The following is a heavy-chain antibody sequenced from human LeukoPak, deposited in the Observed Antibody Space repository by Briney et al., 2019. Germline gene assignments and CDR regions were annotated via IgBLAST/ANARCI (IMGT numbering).Heavy chain of an antibody. CDR2: IYYAGST. D-gene: IGHD1-26*01. V-gene: IGHV4-39*01. CDR3: ARRRSTYWFDP. CDR1: GGSFNSRNYY. J-gene: IGHJ5*02. Sequence: SETLSLTCIVSGGSFNSRNYYWGWIRQPPGKGLEWIGSIYYAGSTYYNPSLKSRVTISVDTSKNQFSLKLSSVTAADTAVYYCARRRSTYWFDPWGQGTLVTVSS.